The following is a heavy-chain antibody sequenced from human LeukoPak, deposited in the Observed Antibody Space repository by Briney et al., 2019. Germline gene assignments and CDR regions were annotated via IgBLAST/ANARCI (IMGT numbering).Heavy chain of an antibody. CDR2: INRDGSDK. CDR1: GFTFSQYW. V-gene: IGHV3-7*01. D-gene: IGHD3-3*01. CDR3: ARLNYDFWSGVWEGYYMDV. Sequence: GGSLRLSCAASGFTFSQYWMSWVRQAPGKGLEWVANINRDGSDKYYVDSVKGRFTISRDNAKNSLYLQMSSLRVDDTAVYYCARLNYDFWSGVWEGYYMDVWGKGTTVTVSS. J-gene: IGHJ6*03.